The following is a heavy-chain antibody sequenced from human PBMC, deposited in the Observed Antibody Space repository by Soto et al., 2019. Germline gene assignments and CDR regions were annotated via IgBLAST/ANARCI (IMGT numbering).Heavy chain of an antibody. CDR2: VYYSGTT. CDR1: GGSIDSGDYY. Sequence: SETLSLTCTVSGGSIDSGDYYWSWIRQPPGKGLEWIGYVYYSGTTNYNPFLKSRVTLSLDKSKNQFSLKMNSVTAADTAVYYCAREGSHSAYNFAIGIQLWSFDRWGQGLPVTVSS. V-gene: IGHV4-61*08. D-gene: IGHD1-1*01. J-gene: IGHJ5*02. CDR3: AREGSHSAYNFAIGIQLWSFDR.